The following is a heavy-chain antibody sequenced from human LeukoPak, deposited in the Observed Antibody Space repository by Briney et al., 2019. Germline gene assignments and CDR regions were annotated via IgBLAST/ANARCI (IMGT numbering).Heavy chain of an antibody. J-gene: IGHJ4*02. D-gene: IGHD4/OR15-4a*01. CDR3: ARRAGAYSHPYDY. CDR1: GFTFSNYG. CDR2: ISGSGEST. Sequence: PGGTLRLSCAASGFTFSNYGMSWVRQAPGKGLEWVSAISGSGESTNYADSVKGRLIISRDNSKNTLYLQMNSLRAEDTAVYYCARRAGAYSHPYDYWGQGTLVTVSS. V-gene: IGHV3-23*01.